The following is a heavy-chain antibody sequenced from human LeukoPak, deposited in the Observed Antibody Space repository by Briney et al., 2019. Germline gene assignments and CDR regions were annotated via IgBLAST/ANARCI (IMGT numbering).Heavy chain of an antibody. D-gene: IGHD3-22*01. CDR1: GFTFSSYA. J-gene: IGHJ4*02. CDR3: ARVPYYYDSSGYYFFDY. Sequence: PGGSLRLFCAASGFTFSSYAMHWVRQAPGKGLEWVAVISYDGSNKYYADSVKGRFTISRDNSKNTLYLQMNSLRAEDTAVYYCARVPYYYDSSGYYFFDYWGQGTLVTVSS. CDR2: ISYDGSNK. V-gene: IGHV3-30*04.